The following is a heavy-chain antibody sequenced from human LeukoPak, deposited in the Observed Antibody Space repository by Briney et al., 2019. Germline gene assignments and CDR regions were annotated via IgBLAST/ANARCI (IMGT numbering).Heavy chain of an antibody. J-gene: IGHJ2*01. D-gene: IGHD1-26*01. CDR3: ARGVVGATTGWYFDL. V-gene: IGHV3-33*01. CDR1: GFIFSNYG. CDR2: IWSDESNK. Sequence: GGSLRLSCAASGFIFSNYGMHWVRQAPGKGLEWVAVIWSDESNKYYADSVKGRFTISRDNFKNTLYLHMNRLRAEDTTVYYCARGVVGATTGWYFDLWGRGTLVTVSS.